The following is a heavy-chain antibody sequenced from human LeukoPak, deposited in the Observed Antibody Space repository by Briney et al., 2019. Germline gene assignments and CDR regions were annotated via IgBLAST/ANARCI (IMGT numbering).Heavy chain of an antibody. D-gene: IGHD1-1*01. CDR2: IYYSGST. V-gene: IGHV4-59*08. CDR3: ARHGTSSFYYYAMDV. J-gene: IGHJ6*02. Sequence: SETLSLTCTVSGGSIRSYYWSWIRHSPGKGLEGIGYIYYSGSTNYNPSLKSRVTISVDTSKNQFSLKLSSVTAADTAVYYCARHGTSSFYYYAMDVWGQGTTVTVSS. CDR1: GGSIRSYY.